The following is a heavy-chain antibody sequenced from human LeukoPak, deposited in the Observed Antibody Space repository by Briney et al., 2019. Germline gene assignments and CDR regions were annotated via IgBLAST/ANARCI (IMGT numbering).Heavy chain of an antibody. Sequence: PRGSLRLSCAASGFTFDDYAMHWVRQAPGKGLEWVSGISWNSGSIGYADSVKGRFTISRDNAKNSLYLQMNSLRAEDTALYYCAKVGYDSSGYYFDYWGQGTLVTVSS. CDR2: ISWNSGSI. CDR1: GFTFDDYA. D-gene: IGHD3-22*01. CDR3: AKVGYDSSGYYFDY. J-gene: IGHJ4*02. V-gene: IGHV3-9*01.